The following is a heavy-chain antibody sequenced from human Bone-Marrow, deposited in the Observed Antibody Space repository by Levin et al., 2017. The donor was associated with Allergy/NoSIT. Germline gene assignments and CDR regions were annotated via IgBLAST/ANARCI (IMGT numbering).Heavy chain of an antibody. CDR1: GYTFTGFY. CDR3: ARSISSAGTDF. Sequence: ASVKVSCKTSGYTFTGFYVHWLRQAPGQAFEWVGRIDPDSGATEFAQRFQDRVTMTRDTSIHTAYMELHRLTSDDTAVFYCARSISSAGTDFWGQGTLVIVSS. J-gene: IGHJ4*02. V-gene: IGHV1-2*06. D-gene: IGHD6-13*01. CDR2: IDPDSGAT.